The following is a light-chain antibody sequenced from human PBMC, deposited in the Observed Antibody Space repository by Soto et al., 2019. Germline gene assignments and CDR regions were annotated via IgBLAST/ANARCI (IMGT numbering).Light chain of an antibody. CDR3: SSSTTRGLYV. V-gene: IGLV2-14*03. CDR1: SSDIGDYDY. Sequence: QSALTQPASVSGSPGQSITISCTGPSSDIGDYDYVSWHQQHPGKAPKLMIYDVSNRPSGVSNRFSGPKSGNTASLTISGLQAEDEADYYCSSSTTRGLYVFGAGTKVTVL. J-gene: IGLJ1*01. CDR2: DVS.